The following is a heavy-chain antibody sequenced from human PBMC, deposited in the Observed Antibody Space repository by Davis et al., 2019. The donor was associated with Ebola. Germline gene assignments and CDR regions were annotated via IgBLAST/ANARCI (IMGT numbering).Heavy chain of an antibody. Sequence: ASVKVSCKASGYSFTTYAINWVRQAPGQGLQWMGWINTNTGNPTYAQGFTGRFVFSLDTSVSTAYLQISSLKAEDTAVYYCARDRHYYGMDVWGKGTTVTVSS. CDR2: INTNTGNP. CDR1: GYSFTTYA. V-gene: IGHV7-4-1*02. CDR3: ARDRHYYGMDV. J-gene: IGHJ6*04.